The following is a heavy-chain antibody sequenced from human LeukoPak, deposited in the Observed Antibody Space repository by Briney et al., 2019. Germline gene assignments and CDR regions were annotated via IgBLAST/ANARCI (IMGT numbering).Heavy chain of an antibody. CDR3: AGRSVAARLDDY. V-gene: IGHV4-34*01. CDR2: INHSGST. J-gene: IGHJ4*02. D-gene: IGHD6-6*01. Sequence: SETLSLTCAVYGGSFSGYYWSWIRQPPGKGLEWIGEINHSGSTNYNPSLKSRVTISVDTSKNQFSLKLSSMTAADTAVYYCAGRSVAARLDDYWGQGTLVTVSS. CDR1: GGSFSGYY.